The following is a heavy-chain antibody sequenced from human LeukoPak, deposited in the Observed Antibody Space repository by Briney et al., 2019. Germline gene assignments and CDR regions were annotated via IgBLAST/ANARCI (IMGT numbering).Heavy chain of an antibody. J-gene: IGHJ6*02. D-gene: IGHD3-16*01. V-gene: IGHV3-11*04. Sequence: GGSLRLSCAASGFTFSDYYMSWIRQAPGKGLEWVSYISSSGSTIYYADSVKGRFTISRDNAKNSLYLQMNSLRAEDTAVYYCARTRLGVYIRGYYYGMDVWGQGTTVTVSS. CDR2: ISSSGSTI. CDR3: ARTRLGVYIRGYYYGMDV. CDR1: GFTFSDYY.